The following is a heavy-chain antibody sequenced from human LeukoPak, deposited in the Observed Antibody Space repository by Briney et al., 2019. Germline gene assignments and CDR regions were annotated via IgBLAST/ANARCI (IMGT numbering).Heavy chain of an antibody. J-gene: IGHJ5*02. CDR3: ARRIYGSGTNWFDP. Sequence: GGSLRLSCAASGFTFSSYEMNWVRQAPGKGLEWVSSISSSGSSIYYADSVKGRFTISRDNAKNPLYLQMNSLRAEDTAVYYCARRIYGSGTNWFDPWGQGTLVTVSS. CDR1: GFTFSSYE. CDR2: ISSSGSSI. V-gene: IGHV3-48*03. D-gene: IGHD3-10*01.